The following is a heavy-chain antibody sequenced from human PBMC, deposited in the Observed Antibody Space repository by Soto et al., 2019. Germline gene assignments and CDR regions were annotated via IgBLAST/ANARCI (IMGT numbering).Heavy chain of an antibody. CDR2: ISYDGSNK. CDR3: AKGFSYSVIDY. V-gene: IGHV3-30*18. D-gene: IGHD5-18*01. CDR1: GFTFSTYG. Sequence: QVQLVESGGGVVQPGRSLRLSCAASGFTFSTYGMHWVRQAPGKGLEWVAVISYDGSNKYYADSVKGRFTISRDNCKNTLYLQMSSLRAEDTAVYYCAKGFSYSVIDYWGQGTLVTVSS. J-gene: IGHJ4*02.